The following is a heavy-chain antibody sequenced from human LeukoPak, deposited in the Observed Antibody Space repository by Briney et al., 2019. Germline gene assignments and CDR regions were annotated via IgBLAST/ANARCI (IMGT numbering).Heavy chain of an antibody. V-gene: IGHV3-20*04. CDR1: GFTFDDYG. J-gene: IGHJ4*02. CDR2: INWNGGST. Sequence: GGSLKLSCAASGFTFDDYGMSRVRQAPGKGLEWVSGINWNGGSTGYADSVKGRFTISRDNAKNSLYLQMNSLRAEDTALYYCARARGSSASCPDYWGQGTLVTVSS. CDR3: ARARGSSASCPDY. D-gene: IGHD2-2*01.